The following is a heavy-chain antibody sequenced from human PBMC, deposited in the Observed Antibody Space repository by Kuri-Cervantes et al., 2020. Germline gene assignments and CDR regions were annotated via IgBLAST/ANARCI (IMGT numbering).Heavy chain of an antibody. CDR1: GFTFSSFW. D-gene: IGHD3-22*01. Sequence: GGSLRLSCAASGFTFSSFWMHWVRQVPGKGLVWVSCISGSGSSTYYADSMNGRLTISRDNSKRMLFLQMNSLRVEDTAIYYCAKDGHYDNSGHYWDAFHVWGQGTLVTVSS. CDR2: ISGSGSST. V-gene: IGHV3-23*01. CDR3: AKDGHYDNSGHYWDAFHV. J-gene: IGHJ3*01.